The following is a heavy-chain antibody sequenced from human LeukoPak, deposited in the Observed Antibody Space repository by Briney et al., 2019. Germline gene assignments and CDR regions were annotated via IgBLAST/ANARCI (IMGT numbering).Heavy chain of an antibody. V-gene: IGHV4-4*07. CDR3: ARDRGRDGYNYGAFDI. D-gene: IGHD5-24*01. CDR2: IYTSGST. Sequence: SETLSLTCTVSGGSISSYYWSWIRQPAGKGLEWIGRIYTSGSTNYNPSLKSRVTMSVDTSKNQFSLKLSSVTAADTAVYYCARDRGRDGYNYGAFDIWGQGTMVTVSS. CDR1: GGSISSYY. J-gene: IGHJ3*02.